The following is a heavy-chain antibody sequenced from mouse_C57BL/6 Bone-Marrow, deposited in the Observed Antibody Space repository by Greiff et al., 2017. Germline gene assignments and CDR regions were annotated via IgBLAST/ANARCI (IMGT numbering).Heavy chain of an antibody. CDR1: GFNIKDDY. CDR3: TTDYYGSSYENYAMDY. V-gene: IGHV14-4*01. J-gene: IGHJ4*01. CDR2: IDPENGDT. Sequence: EVQLVESGAELVRPGASVKLSCTASGFNIKDDYMHWVKQRPEQGLEWIGWIDPENGDTEYASKFQGKATITADTSSNTAYLQLSSLTSEDTAVYYCTTDYYGSSYENYAMDYWGQGTSVTVSS. D-gene: IGHD1-1*01.